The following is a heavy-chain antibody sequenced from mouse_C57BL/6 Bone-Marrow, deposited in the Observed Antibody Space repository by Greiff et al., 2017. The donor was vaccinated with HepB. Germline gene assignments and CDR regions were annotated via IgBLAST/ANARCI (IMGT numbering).Heavy chain of an antibody. D-gene: IGHD1-1*01. CDR2: ISSGSSTI. Sequence: EVNVAESGGGLVKPGGSLKLSCAASGFTFSDYGMHWVRQAPEKGLEWVAYISSGSSTIYYADTVKGRFTISRDNAKNTVFLQMTSLRSEDTAMYYCARPDYYGSSYVAWFAYWGQGTLVTVSA. V-gene: IGHV5-17*01. CDR3: ARPDYYGSSYVAWFAY. J-gene: IGHJ3*01. CDR1: GFTFSDYG.